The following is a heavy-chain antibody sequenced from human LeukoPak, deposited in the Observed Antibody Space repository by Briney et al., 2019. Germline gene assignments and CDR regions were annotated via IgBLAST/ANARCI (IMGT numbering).Heavy chain of an antibody. Sequence: ASVKVSCKVSGYTLTELSMHWVRQAPGKGLEWMGGFDPEDGETIYAQKFQGRVTMTEDTSTDTAYMELSSLRSEDTAVYHCATRYSSGWYETSWFDPWGQGTLVTVSS. J-gene: IGHJ5*02. D-gene: IGHD6-19*01. V-gene: IGHV1-24*01. CDR1: GYTLTELS. CDR2: FDPEDGET. CDR3: ATRYSSGWYETSWFDP.